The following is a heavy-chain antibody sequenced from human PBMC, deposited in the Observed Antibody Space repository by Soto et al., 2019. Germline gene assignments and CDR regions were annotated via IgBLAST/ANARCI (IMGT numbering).Heavy chain of an antibody. V-gene: IGHV1-69*06. CDR1: GGTFSSYA. J-gene: IGHJ4*02. CDR3: ARGEALGYCSGGSCYFDY. D-gene: IGHD2-15*01. CDR2: IIPIFGTA. Sequence: QVQLVQSGAEVKKPGSSVKVSCKASGGTFSSYAISWVRQAPGQGLEWMGGIIPIFGTANCAQKFQGRVTITADKSTSTAYMELSSVRSEDTAVYYCARGEALGYCSGGSCYFDYWGQGTLVTVSS.